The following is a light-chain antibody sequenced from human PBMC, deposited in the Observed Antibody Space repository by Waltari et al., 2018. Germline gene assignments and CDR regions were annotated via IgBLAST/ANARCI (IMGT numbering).Light chain of an antibody. CDR3: QQYFTTPWT. V-gene: IGKV4-1*01. CDR2: WAS. CDR1: QSLFYSSGNKRY. Sequence: DIVLTQSPDSLAVSLGERATINCKSSQSLFYSSGNKRYLSWYQQKPGQPPKLLIYWASTRESGVPDRFSGSGSGTDFTLTISSLQAEDVAVYYCQQYFTTPWTFGQGTKVEIK. J-gene: IGKJ1*01.